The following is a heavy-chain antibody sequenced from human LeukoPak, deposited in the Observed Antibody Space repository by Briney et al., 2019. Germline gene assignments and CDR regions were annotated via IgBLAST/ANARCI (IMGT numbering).Heavy chain of an antibody. J-gene: IGHJ4*02. CDR1: GYTLSIPW. Sequence: GGSLRLSCAASGYTLSIPWAQCVRQAPGKGLVWVSRIDGDGSSTNHADSVKGRFTISRDNAKNTLYLQMNSLRAEDTAVYYCARGYSGYFYYGGQGTWVSVSS. V-gene: IGHV3-74*01. CDR2: IDGDGSST. D-gene: IGHD5-12*01. CDR3: ARGYSGYFYY.